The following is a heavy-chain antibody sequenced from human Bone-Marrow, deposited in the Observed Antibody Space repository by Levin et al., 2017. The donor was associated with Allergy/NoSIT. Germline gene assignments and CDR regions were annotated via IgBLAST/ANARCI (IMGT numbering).Heavy chain of an antibody. V-gene: IGHV1-2*02. J-gene: IGHJ4*02. CDR2: INPASGAV. Sequence: ASVKVSCKASGYIFTGYYIHWVRQAPGQGLEWMGWINPASGAVNYAQKFQGRVTMTRDTSISTAYMELSRVTSDDTAVYYCARADCRSTACYPLWGQGTLVTVSS. CDR1: GYIFTGYY. D-gene: IGHD2-2*01. CDR3: ARADCRSTACYPL.